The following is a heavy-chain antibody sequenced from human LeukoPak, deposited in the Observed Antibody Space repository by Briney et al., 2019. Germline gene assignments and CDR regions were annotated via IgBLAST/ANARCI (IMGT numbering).Heavy chain of an antibody. CDR2: INHSGST. CDR1: GGSFSGYY. V-gene: IGHV4-34*01. CDR3: ARGRNYYDSSGYPDY. J-gene: IGHJ4*02. D-gene: IGHD3-22*01. Sequence: SETLSLTCAVYGGSFSGYYWSWIRQHPGKGLEWIGEINHSGSTNYNPSLKSRVTISVDTSKNQFSLKLSSVTAADTAVYYCARGRNYYDSSGYPDYWGQGTLVTVSS.